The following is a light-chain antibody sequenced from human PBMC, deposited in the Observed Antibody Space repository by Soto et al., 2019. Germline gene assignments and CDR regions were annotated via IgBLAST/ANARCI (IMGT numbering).Light chain of an antibody. Sequence: QSALTQPPSASGSPGQSVTISCTGTSSDVGGYNYVSWYQQHQGKAPKLMIYEVSKRPSGVPDRFSGSKSGNTASLTVSGLQAEDEADYYCSSYAGSNNLVFGTGTKVTVL. J-gene: IGLJ1*01. CDR2: EVS. CDR1: SSDVGGYNY. CDR3: SSYAGSNNLV. V-gene: IGLV2-8*01.